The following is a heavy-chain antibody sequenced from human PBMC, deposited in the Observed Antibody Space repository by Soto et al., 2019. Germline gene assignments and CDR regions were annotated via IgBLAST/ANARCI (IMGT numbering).Heavy chain of an antibody. CDR3: AKDMYLKVTTPNFDY. V-gene: IGHV3-30*18. J-gene: IGHJ4*02. CDR1: GFTFSSYG. D-gene: IGHD4-17*01. CDR2: ISYDGSNK. Sequence: GGSLRLSCAASGFTFSSYGMHWVRQAPGKGLEWVAVISYDGSNKYYADSVKGRFTISRDNSKNTLYLQMNSLRAEDTALYYCAKDMYLKVTTPNFDYWGQGTLVTVSS.